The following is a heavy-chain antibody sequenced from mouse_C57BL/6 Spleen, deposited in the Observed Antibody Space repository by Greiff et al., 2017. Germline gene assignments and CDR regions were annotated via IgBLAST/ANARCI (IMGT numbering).Heavy chain of an antibody. CDR1: GYTFTSYG. J-gene: IGHJ3*01. V-gene: IGHV1-81*01. CDR2: IYPRSGNT. Sequence: QVQLKESGAELARPGASVKLSCKASGYTFTSYGISWVKQRTGQGLEWIGEIYPRSGNTYYNEKFKGKATLTADKSSSTAYMELRSLTSEDSAVYFCARSGIGYYYGSSYVLAYWGQGTLVTVSA. D-gene: IGHD1-1*01. CDR3: ARSGIGYYYGSSYVLAY.